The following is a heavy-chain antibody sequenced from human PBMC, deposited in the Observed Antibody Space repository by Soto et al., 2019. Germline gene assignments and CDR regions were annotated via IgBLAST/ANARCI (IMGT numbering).Heavy chain of an antibody. CDR1: GGSISSYY. CDR3: ARHITIFGVGAGGAWFDP. CDR2: IYTSGST. J-gene: IGHJ5*02. V-gene: IGHV4-4*07. D-gene: IGHD3-3*01. Sequence: QVQLQESGPGLVKPSETLSLTCTVSGGSISSYYWSWIRQPAGKGLEWIGRIYTSGSTNCNPSLKSRVTMSVDTSKNQFSLKLSSVTGADPAVYYCARHITIFGVGAGGAWFDPWGQGTLVSVCS.